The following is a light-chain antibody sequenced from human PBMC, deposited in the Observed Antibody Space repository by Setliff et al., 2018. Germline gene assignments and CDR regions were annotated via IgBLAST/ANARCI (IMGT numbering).Light chain of an antibody. Sequence: QSVLTQPASVSGSPGQSITISCTGTTSDVGGYNYVSWYQQHPGKAPKLMIYDVTNRPSGVSNRFSGSKSGNTASLTISGLQAEDEADYYCTSYTSTFNEVFGTGTKGTVL. CDR3: TSYTSTFNEV. CDR2: DVT. J-gene: IGLJ1*01. V-gene: IGLV2-14*01. CDR1: TSDVGGYNY.